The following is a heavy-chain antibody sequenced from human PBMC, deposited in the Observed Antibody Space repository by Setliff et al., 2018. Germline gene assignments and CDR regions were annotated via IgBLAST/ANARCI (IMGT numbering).Heavy chain of an antibody. CDR3: VRGPDDPTTRLDY. D-gene: IGHD3-3*01. V-gene: IGHV1-18*01. CDR2: ISGYNGNT. Sequence: ASVKVSCKASGYTFTSYGISWVRQAPGQGLEWMGWISGYNGNTNYAQKLQGRVTMTTDTSTSTTYMELRSLTSDDTAVYFCVRGPDDPTTRLDYWGQGTLVTVSS. CDR1: GYTFTSYG. J-gene: IGHJ4*02.